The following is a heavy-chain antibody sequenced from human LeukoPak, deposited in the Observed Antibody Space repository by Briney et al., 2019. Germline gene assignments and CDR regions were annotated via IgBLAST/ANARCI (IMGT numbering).Heavy chain of an antibody. CDR2: ISGSGGTT. CDR1: GFTFSSYA. V-gene: IGHV3-23*01. D-gene: IGHD3-16*01. Sequence: PGGSLRLSCAASGFTFSSYAMSWVRQAPGKGLEWVSVISGSGGTTYHAGSVKGRFTISRDNSKNTLYLQMNSLRAEDTAVYYCAKRTNEGLRYFDSWGQGTLVTVSS. J-gene: IGHJ4*02. CDR3: AKRTNEGLRYFDS.